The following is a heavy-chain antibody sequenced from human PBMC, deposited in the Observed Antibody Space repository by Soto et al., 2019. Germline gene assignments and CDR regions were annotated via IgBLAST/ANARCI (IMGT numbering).Heavy chain of an antibody. V-gene: IGHV4-39*02. CDR2: IYYSGST. CDR3: ARDYDYGERQGAFDI. D-gene: IGHD4-17*01. Sequence: QLQLQESGPGLVKPSETLSLTCTVSGGSISSSSYYWGWIRQPPGKGLEWIGSIYYSGSTYYNPSLKSRVTISVDTSKNQFSLKLSSVTAADTAVYYCARDYDYGERQGAFDIWGQGTMVTVSS. CDR1: GGSISSSSYY. J-gene: IGHJ3*02.